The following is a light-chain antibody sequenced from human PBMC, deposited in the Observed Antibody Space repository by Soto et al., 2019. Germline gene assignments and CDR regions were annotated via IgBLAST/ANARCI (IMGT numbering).Light chain of an antibody. Sequence: EIVLTQSPATLFLSQGERATLSCRASQSVSSYLAWYQQKPGQAPRLLIYDASNRATGIPARFSGSGSGTDFTLTISSLEPEDFAVYYWQQRSNWPPITFGQGTRLEIK. CDR2: DAS. V-gene: IGKV3-11*01. CDR1: QSVSSY. J-gene: IGKJ5*01. CDR3: QQRSNWPPIT.